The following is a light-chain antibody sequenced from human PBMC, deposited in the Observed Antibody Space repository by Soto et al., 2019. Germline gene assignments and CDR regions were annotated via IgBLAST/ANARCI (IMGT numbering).Light chain of an antibody. J-gene: IGKJ2*01. CDR1: RGVSSY. CDR3: LQLDSYPYT. V-gene: IGKV1-9*01. CDR2: GAS. Sequence: DIQLTQSPSFLSASVGDRVTITCRASRGVSSYLAWFQQKPGKAPKLLIYGASTLQSGVPSRFSGNGYGAEFTLTISSLRPEDFATYHCLQLDSYPYTFGQGTKLEIK.